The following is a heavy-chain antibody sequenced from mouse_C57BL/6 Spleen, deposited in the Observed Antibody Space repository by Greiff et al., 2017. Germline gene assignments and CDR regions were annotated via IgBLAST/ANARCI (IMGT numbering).Heavy chain of an antibody. CDR1: GYTFTSYW. CDR3: ARSWDDDGTLFAY. CDR2: IYPGSGST. V-gene: IGHV1-55*01. Sequence: QVQLQQPGAELVKPGASVKMSCKASGYTFTSYWITWVKQRPGQGLEWIGDIYPGSGSTNYNEKFKSKATLTVDTSSSTAYMQLSSLTSEDSAVYYCARSWDDDGTLFAYWGQGTLVTVSA. J-gene: IGHJ3*01. D-gene: IGHD2-4*01.